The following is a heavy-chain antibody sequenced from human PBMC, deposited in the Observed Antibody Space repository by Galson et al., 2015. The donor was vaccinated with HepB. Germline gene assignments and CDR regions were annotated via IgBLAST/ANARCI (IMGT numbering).Heavy chain of an antibody. D-gene: IGHD1-1*01. J-gene: IGHJ4*02. V-gene: IGHV1-69*04. Sequence: SVKVSCKASGGTFSSYTISWVRQAPGQGLEWMGRIIPILGIANYAQKFQGRVTITADKSTSTAYMELSSLRSEDTAVYYCARDLHWNDLSLDYWGQGTLVTVSS. CDR2: IIPILGIA. CDR3: ARDLHWNDLSLDY. CDR1: GGTFSSYT.